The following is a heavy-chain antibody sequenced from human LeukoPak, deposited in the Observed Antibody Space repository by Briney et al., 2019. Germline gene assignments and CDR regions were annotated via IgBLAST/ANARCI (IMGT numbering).Heavy chain of an antibody. CDR3: ARAGIVVVPAAIPGPPYGMDV. CDR2: INHSGST. CDR1: GGSFSGYY. Sequence: PSETLSLTCAVYGGSFSGYYWSWIRQPPGKGLEWIGEINHSGSTNYNPSLKSRVTISVDTSKNQFFLKLSSVTAADTAVYYCARAGIVVVPAAIPGPPYGMDVWGQGTTVTVSS. J-gene: IGHJ6*02. V-gene: IGHV4-34*01. D-gene: IGHD2-2*02.